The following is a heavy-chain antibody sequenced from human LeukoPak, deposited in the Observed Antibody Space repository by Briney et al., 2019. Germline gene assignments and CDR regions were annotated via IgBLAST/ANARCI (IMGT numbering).Heavy chain of an antibody. CDR1: GGSISSYY. CDR2: IYYSGST. J-gene: IGHJ2*01. CDR3: ARDTRYCSGGSCYSYWYFDL. V-gene: IGHV4-59*01. Sequence: SETLSLTCTVSGGSISSYYWSWIRQPPGKGLEWIGYIYYSGSTNYNPSLKSRVTISVDTSKNQFSLKLSSVTAADTAVYYCARDTRYCSGGSCYSYWYFDLWGRGTLVTVSS. D-gene: IGHD2-15*01.